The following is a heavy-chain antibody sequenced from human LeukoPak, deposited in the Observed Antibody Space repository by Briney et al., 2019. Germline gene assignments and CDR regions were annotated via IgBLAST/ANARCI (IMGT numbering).Heavy chain of an antibody. CDR3: AKAPPADFWSGYYSVYYYYMDV. J-gene: IGHJ6*03. D-gene: IGHD3-3*01. CDR1: GFTFSSYG. V-gene: IGHV3-23*01. Sequence: GGTLRLSCAASGFTFSSYGMSWVRQAPGKGLEWVSAISGSGGSTYYADSVKGRFTISRDNSKNTLYLQMNSLRAEDTAVYYCAKAPPADFWSGYYSVYYYYMDVWGKGTTVTVSS. CDR2: ISGSGGST.